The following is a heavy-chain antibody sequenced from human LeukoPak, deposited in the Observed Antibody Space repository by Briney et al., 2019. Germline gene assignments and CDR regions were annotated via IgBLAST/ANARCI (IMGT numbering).Heavy chain of an antibody. CDR1: GFTFSSYS. V-gene: IGHV3-21*01. CDR2: ISSSSSYI. CDR3: ARDVALSTYHFDSSGLLDY. J-gene: IGHJ4*02. Sequence: GGSLRLSCAASGFTFSSYSMNWVRQAPGKGLEWVSSISSSSSYIYYADSVKGRFTISRDSAKNSLYLQMNSLRGEDTAVYYCARDVALSTYHFDSSGLLDYWGQGTLVTVSS. D-gene: IGHD3-22*01.